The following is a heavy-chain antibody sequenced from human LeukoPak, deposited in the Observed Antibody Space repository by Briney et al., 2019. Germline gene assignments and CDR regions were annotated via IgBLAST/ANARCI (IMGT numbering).Heavy chain of an antibody. CDR3: ASPKWEPDAFDI. CDR1: GYSISSGYY. D-gene: IGHD1-26*01. CDR2: IYYSGST. J-gene: IGHJ3*02. V-gene: IGHV4-38-2*02. Sequence: PSETLSLTCTVSGYSISSGYYWGWIRQPPGQGLEWIGSIYYSGSTYYNPSLKSRVTISVDTSKNQFSLKLSSVTAADTAVYYCASPKWEPDAFDIWGQGTMVTVSS.